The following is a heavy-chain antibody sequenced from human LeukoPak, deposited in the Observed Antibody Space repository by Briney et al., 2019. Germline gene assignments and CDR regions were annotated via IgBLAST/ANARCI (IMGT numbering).Heavy chain of an antibody. CDR2: ISYDGSNK. CDR1: GFTFSSYA. D-gene: IGHD2-2*01. J-gene: IGHJ4*02. Sequence: GGSLRLSCAASGFTFSSYAMHWVRQAPGKGLEWVAVISYDGSNKYYADSVKGRFTISRDNSKNTLYLQMNSLRAEDTAVYYCARVQVVPAAYFDYWGQGTLVTVSS. CDR3: ARVQVVPAAYFDY. V-gene: IGHV3-30-3*01.